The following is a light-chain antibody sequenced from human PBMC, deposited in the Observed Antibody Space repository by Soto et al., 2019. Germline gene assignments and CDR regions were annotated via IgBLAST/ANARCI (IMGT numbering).Light chain of an antibody. Sequence: EIVMTQSPGTLSVSPGERATLSCRASQSVSSNLAWYQQKLGQAPRLLIYGASTRPTGIPARFSGSGSGTESRLTISSLQSEDFAVYYCQQYNNWPGTFGQGTKVEIK. V-gene: IGKV3-15*01. J-gene: IGKJ1*01. CDR1: QSVSSN. CDR2: GAS. CDR3: QQYNNWPGT.